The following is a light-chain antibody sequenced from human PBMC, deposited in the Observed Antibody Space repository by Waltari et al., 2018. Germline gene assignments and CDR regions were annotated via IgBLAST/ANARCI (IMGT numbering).Light chain of an antibody. Sequence: QSALTQPASVSGSPGQSITIYCTGTSSHVGGYNYVSWYQQHPGKAPKFMIYEVTNLPSRVSNLFSGSKSVNTAYLTISGLLAEDDAEYHCSSYTSSDTWVFGGGTKVTVL. CDR2: EVT. CDR1: SSHVGGYNY. CDR3: SSYTSSDTWV. V-gene: IGLV2-14*01. J-gene: IGLJ3*02.